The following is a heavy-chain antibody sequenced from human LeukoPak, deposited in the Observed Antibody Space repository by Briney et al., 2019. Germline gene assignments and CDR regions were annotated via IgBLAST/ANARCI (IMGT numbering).Heavy chain of an antibody. CDR3: ARHNVQLERRFEP. V-gene: IGHV4-39*01. J-gene: IGHJ5*02. Sequence: NPSETLSLTCTVSGGSISSSSYYWGWIRQPPGKGLEWIGSIYYSGSTYYNPSLKSRVTISVDTSKNQFSLKLSSVTAADTAVYYCARHNVQLERRFEPWGQGTLVTVSS. CDR2: IYYSGST. D-gene: IGHD1-1*01. CDR1: GGSISSSSYY.